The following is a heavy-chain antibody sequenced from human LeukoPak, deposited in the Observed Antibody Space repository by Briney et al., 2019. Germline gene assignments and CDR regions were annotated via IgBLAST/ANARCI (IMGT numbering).Heavy chain of an antibody. Sequence: SQTLSLTCTVSGGSISSGGYHWSWIRQHPGKGLEWIGYIYYSGSTYYNPSLKSRVTISVDTSKNQFSLKLSSVTAADTAVYYCARLPYYDFLLRGVFDYWGQGTLVTVSS. CDR2: IYYSGST. J-gene: IGHJ4*02. CDR3: ARLPYYDFLLRGVFDY. D-gene: IGHD3-3*01. CDR1: GGSISSGGYH. V-gene: IGHV4-31*03.